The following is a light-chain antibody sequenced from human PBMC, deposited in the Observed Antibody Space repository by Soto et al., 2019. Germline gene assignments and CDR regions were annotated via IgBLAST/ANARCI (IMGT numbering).Light chain of an antibody. Sequence: GDRVTITCRASQSIGSWLAWYQQKPGKAPKLLIYDASSLESGVPSRFSGSGSGTEFTLTISSLQPDDFATYYCQKYNSYSWTFGQGTKVDIK. CDR1: QSIGSW. CDR3: QKYNSYSWT. J-gene: IGKJ1*01. V-gene: IGKV1-5*01. CDR2: DAS.